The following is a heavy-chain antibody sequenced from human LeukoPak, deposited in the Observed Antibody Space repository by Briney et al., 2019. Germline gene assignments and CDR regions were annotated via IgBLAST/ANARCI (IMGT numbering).Heavy chain of an antibody. D-gene: IGHD5-12*01. CDR3: AKGGGYEAQYYYYYLDV. CDR1: GFTFSSYW. J-gene: IGHJ6*03. Sequence: GGSLRLSCAASGFTFSSYWMSWVRQAPGKGLEWVANIKQDGSEKYYVDSVKGRFTISRDNSKNTLYLQMKSLRAEDTVVYYCAKGGGYEAQYYYYYLDVWGKGTTVTISS. CDR2: IKQDGSEK. V-gene: IGHV3-7*01.